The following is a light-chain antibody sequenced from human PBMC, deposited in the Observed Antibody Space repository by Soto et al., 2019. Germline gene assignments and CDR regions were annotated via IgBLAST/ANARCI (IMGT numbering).Light chain of an antibody. J-gene: IGKJ1*01. CDR2: DAS. CDR1: QSVSSY. V-gene: IGKV3-11*01. CDR3: HQRQSWPRT. Sequence: EIVLTQSPATLSSSPGERATLSCRASQSVSSYLAWYQQKPGQAPRLLIYDASNRATGIPARFSGSGSGTDFTLTISSLAPEDFAIYYCHQRQSWPRTFGQGTKVDIK.